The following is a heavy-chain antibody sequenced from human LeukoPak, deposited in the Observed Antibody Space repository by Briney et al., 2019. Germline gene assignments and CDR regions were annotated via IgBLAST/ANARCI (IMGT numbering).Heavy chain of an antibody. CDR1: GYTFTSYG. CDR3: ARDVFYGSGSDLYYFDY. D-gene: IGHD3-10*01. J-gene: IGHJ4*02. Sequence: ASVKASCKASGYTFTSYGISWVRQAPGQGLEWMGWISAYNGNTNYAQKLQGRVTMTTDTSTSTAHMELRSLRSDDTAVYYCARDVFYGSGSDLYYFDYWGQGTLVTVSS. CDR2: ISAYNGNT. V-gene: IGHV1-18*01.